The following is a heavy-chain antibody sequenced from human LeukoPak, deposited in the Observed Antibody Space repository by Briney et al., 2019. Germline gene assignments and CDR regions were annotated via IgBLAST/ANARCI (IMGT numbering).Heavy chain of an antibody. J-gene: IGHJ4*02. Sequence: PGGSLRLSCAASGFTFSDSSIHWVRQASGKGLEWVSRIRSKSNSYATAYAASLKGRFTISRDDSKNTAYLQMNSLKTEDTAVYYRSRRFRKDDSSGYVDYWGQGTLVTVSS. D-gene: IGHD3-22*01. CDR3: SRRFRKDDSSGYVDY. V-gene: IGHV3-73*01. CDR2: IRSKSNSYAT. CDR1: GFTFSDSS.